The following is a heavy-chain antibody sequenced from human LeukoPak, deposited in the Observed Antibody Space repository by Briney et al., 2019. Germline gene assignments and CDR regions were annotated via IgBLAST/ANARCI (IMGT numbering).Heavy chain of an antibody. J-gene: IGHJ4*02. D-gene: IGHD6-13*01. Sequence: SETLSLTCAVSDGSISTNNWWNWVRQPPGKGLEWIGEIFYSGSLNYNPSLKSRLTISLDRSKNQFSLKLSSVTAADTAIYYCASAEPRGIIWYPYWGQGTLVTVSS. V-gene: IGHV4-4*02. CDR1: DGSISTNNW. CDR3: ASAEPRGIIWYPY. CDR2: IFYSGSL.